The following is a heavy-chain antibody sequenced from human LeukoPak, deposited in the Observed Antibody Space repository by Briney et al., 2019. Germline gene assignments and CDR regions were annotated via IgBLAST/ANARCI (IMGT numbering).Heavy chain of an antibody. CDR1: AFSLNAYN. V-gene: IGHV3-21*04. J-gene: IGHJ4*02. Sequence: GGSLRLSCADSAFSLNAYNMNWVRQAPGKELEWVSSISYTGTYIYYADSVKGRFTIPRDNAQNSLYLQMNSLRAEDTAIYYCVRDRGTYRPIDYWGQRTLVTVSS. CDR3: VRDRGTYRPIDY. CDR2: ISYTGTYI.